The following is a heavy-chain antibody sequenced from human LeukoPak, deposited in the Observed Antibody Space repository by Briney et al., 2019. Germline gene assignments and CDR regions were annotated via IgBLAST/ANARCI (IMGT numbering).Heavy chain of an antibody. J-gene: IGHJ4*02. Sequence: PSETLSLTCTVSGGSISSGGYYWSWIRQPPGKGLEWIGEINHSGSTNYNPSLKSRVTISVDTSKNQFSLKLSSVTAADTAVYYCARALRITMVRGVSYFDYWGQGTLVTVSS. CDR2: INHSGST. D-gene: IGHD3-10*01. V-gene: IGHV4-39*07. CDR1: GGSISSGGYY. CDR3: ARALRITMVRGVSYFDY.